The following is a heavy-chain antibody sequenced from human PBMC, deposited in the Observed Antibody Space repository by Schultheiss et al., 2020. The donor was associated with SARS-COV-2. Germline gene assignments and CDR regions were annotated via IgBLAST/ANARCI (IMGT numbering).Heavy chain of an antibody. CDR2: IYYSGST. D-gene: IGHD4-11*01. CDR3: ARNRTVTGGMDV. CDR1: GGSISSGHW. J-gene: IGHJ6*02. Sequence: SQTLSLTCTVSGGSISSGHWWSWVRQPPGKGLEWIGYIYYSGSTNYNPSLKSRVTISVDTSKNQFSLKLSSVTAADTAVYYCARNRTVTGGMDVWGQGTTVTVSS. V-gene: IGHV4-4*02.